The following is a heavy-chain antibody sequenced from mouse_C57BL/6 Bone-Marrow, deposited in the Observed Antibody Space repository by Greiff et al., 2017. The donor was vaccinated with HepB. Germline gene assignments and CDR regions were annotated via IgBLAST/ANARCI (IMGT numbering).Heavy chain of an antibody. CDR2: ISDGGSYT. CDR3: ARDYYGLWAMDY. J-gene: IGHJ4*01. V-gene: IGHV5-4*01. Sequence: VQLKESGGGLVKPGGSLKLSCAASGFTFSSYAMSWVRQTPEKRLEWVATISDGGSYTYYPDNVKGRFTISRDNAKNNLYLQMSHLKSEDTAMYYCARDYYGLWAMDYWGQGTSVTVSS. D-gene: IGHD1-1*01. CDR1: GFTFSSYA.